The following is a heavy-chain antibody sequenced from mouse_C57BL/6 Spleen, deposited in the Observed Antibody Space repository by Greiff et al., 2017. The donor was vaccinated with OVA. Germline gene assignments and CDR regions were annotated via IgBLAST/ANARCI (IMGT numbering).Heavy chain of an antibody. J-gene: IGHJ2*01. CDR2: IDPSDSYT. CDR3: ARTGGDY. V-gene: IGHV1-50*01. CDR1: GYTFTSYW. Sequence: QVQLQQPGAELVKPGASVKLSCKASGYTFTSYWMQWVKQRPGQGLEWIGEIDPSDSYTNYNQKFKGKATLTVDTSSSTAYMQLSSLTAGDSAVYYWARTGGDYWGQGTTLTVSS.